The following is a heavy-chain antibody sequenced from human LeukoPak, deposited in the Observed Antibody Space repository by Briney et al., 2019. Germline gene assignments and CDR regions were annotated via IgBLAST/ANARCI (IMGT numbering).Heavy chain of an antibody. D-gene: IGHD4-17*01. CDR2: IYYSGST. CDR3: AREPLYGDFDYFDY. V-gene: IGHV4-59*01. CDR1: GGAISGYY. Sequence: SETLSLTCTVSGGAISGYYWSWIRQPPGKGLEWIGYIYYSGSTNYNPSLKSRVTISVDTSKNQFSLKLSSVTAADTAVYYCAREPLYGDFDYFDYWGQGTLVTVSS. J-gene: IGHJ4*02.